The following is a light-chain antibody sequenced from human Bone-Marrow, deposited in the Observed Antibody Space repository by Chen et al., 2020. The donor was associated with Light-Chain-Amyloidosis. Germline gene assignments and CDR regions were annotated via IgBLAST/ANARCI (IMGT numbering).Light chain of an antibody. V-gene: IGLV2-11*01. J-gene: IGLJ3*02. CDR2: DVS. CDR3: CSYAGSYTWV. Sequence: QSALTQPLSVSGSPGHSVAISCTGTSSDVGGYDYVSWYQQHPGKAPKFMIYDVSKRPSGVPDRFSGSKSGNTASLTISGLQAEDEADYYCCSYAGSYTWVFGGGTKLTVL. CDR1: SSDVGGYDY.